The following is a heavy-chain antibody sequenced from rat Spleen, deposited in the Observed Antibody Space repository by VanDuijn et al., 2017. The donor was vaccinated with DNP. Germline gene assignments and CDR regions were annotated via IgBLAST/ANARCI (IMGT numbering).Heavy chain of an antibody. CDR3: ARDGQWDYLDY. Sequence: QVQLKESGPGLVQPSETLSLTCTVSGFSVNSYSVSWVRQPSGRGPEWVGRMRYNGDTSYNSALKSRLSISRDTSKNQVFLKMNGLQSEDTATYYCARDGQWDYLDYWGQGIMVTVAS. CDR2: MRYNGDT. J-gene: IGHJ2*01. D-gene: IGHD1-1*01. V-gene: IGHV2-63*01. CDR1: GFSVNSYS.